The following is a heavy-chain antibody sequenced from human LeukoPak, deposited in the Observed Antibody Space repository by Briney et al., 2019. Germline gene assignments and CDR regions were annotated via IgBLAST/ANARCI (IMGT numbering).Heavy chain of an antibody. Sequence: GGSLRLSCAASGFTFSTYSMNWVRQVPGKGLEWVSYIDSDSPTIYYADSVKGRFTISRDNAKNSLYLQMNSLRAEDTAVYYCAGRYDYWGQGTLVTVS. V-gene: IGHV3-48*01. J-gene: IGHJ4*02. CDR2: IDSDSPTI. CDR1: GFTFSTYS. CDR3: AGRYDY.